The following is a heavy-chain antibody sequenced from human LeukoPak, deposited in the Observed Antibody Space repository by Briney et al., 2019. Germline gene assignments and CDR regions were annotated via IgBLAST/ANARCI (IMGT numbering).Heavy chain of an antibody. CDR1: GGSISSTTCY. J-gene: IGHJ3*02. V-gene: IGHV4-61*02. CDR3: ARDFDSPLAFDI. CDR2: IHVSGST. D-gene: IGHD3-9*01. Sequence: SETLSLTCTVSGGSISSTTCYWSWIRQPAGKGLEWIGRIHVSGSTNYNPSLKSRITISVDTSKNQFFLKLSSVTAADTAVYYCARDFDSPLAFDIWGQGTMVTVSS.